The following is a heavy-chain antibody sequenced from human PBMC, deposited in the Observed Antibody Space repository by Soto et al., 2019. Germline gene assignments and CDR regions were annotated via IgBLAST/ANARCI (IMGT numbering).Heavy chain of an antibody. V-gene: IGHV4-30-2*01. Sequence: SETLSLTCAVSGGSISSGGYSWSWIRQPPGKGLEWIGYIYHSGSTYYNPSLKSRVTISVDRSKNQFSLKLSSVTAADAAVYYCARAGCSGGSCYSDYFDYWGQGTLVTVSS. J-gene: IGHJ4*02. CDR2: IYHSGST. CDR3: ARAGCSGGSCYSDYFDY. CDR1: GGSISSGGYS. D-gene: IGHD2-15*01.